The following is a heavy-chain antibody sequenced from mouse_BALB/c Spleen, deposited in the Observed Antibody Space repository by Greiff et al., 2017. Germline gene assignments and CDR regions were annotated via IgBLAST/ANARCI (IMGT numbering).Heavy chain of an antibody. CDR2: ISYDGSN. CDR1: GYSITSGYY. J-gene: IGHJ1*01. Sequence: ESGPGLVKPSQSLSLTCSVTGYSITSGYYWNWIRQFPGNKLEWMGYISYDGSNNYNPSLKNRISITRDTSKNQFFLKLNSVTTEDTATYYCARDQDYRYDNWYFDVWGAGTTVTVSS. V-gene: IGHV3-6*02. CDR3: ARDQDYRYDNWYFDV. D-gene: IGHD2-14*01.